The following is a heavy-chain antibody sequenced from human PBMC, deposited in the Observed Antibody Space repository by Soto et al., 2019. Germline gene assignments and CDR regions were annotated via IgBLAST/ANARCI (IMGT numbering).Heavy chain of an antibody. V-gene: IGHV1-18*04. CDR1: GYTFTNHG. J-gene: IGHJ3*02. Sequence: QVQLVQSGTEVKKPGASVQVSCKTSGYTFTNHGINWVRQAPGQGLEWMGWIHPYNANTNYAQTLQGRVTMTTHTSTTTAYVALRSLTSADTAVYDWARDRVAGIWGDAFDSWGHRPVVTVSS. CDR3: ARDRVAGIWGDAFDS. D-gene: IGHD3-16*01. CDR2: IHPYNANT.